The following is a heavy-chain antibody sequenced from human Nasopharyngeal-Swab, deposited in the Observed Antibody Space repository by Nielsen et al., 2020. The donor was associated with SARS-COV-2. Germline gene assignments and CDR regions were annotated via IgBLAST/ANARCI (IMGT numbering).Heavy chain of an antibody. V-gene: IGHV6-1*01. D-gene: IGHD3-3*01. Sequence: SQTHSLTCAISGDRVSSHSAGWNWIRQSPSRGLEWLGRTLYRSKWYNDYAESVKSRIAVNPDTSKNQFSLQLNSVTPEDTAVYYCARGRDFSFDSWGQGTLVTASS. CDR2: TLYRSKWYN. CDR1: GDRVSSHSAG. CDR3: ARGRDFSFDS. J-gene: IGHJ4*02.